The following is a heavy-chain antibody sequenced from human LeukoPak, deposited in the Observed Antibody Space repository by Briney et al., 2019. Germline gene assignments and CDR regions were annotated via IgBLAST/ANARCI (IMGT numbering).Heavy chain of an antibody. D-gene: IGHD1-26*01. J-gene: IGHJ4*02. Sequence: GGSLRLSCAASGLTFSNAWMSWVRQAPGKGLEGVGRIKSKTDGGTTDYAAPVKGRFTISRDDSKNTLYLQMNSLKTEDTAVYYCTTDGLGATTDIGDWGQGTLVTVSS. CDR1: GLTFSNAW. CDR3: TTDGLGATTDIGD. CDR2: IKSKTDGGTT. V-gene: IGHV3-15*01.